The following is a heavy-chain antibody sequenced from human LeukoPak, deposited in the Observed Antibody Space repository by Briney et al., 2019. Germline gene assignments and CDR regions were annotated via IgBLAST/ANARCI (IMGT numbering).Heavy chain of an antibody. V-gene: IGHV1-69*05. CDR3: ARGLGGPNGAYFHH. D-gene: IGHD2-15*01. J-gene: IGHJ1*01. Sequence: SVKLSCKASGGTFSSYAISWVRQPPAQGREWMGGIIPNFGTANYAQNFQGRVMNPTHEYTHTAYMELRRQSSQDTAVYYCARGLGGPNGAYFHHWGQGTLVTVSS. CDR2: IIPNFGTA. CDR1: GGTFSSYA.